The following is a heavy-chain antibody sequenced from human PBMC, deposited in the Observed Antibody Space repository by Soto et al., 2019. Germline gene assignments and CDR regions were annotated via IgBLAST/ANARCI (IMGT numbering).Heavy chain of an antibody. Sequence: GGSLRLSCAASGFTFSSYAMHWVRQAPGKGLEWVAVISYDGSNKYYADSVKGRFTISRDNSKNTLYLQMNSLRPEDTAVYYCARDGTAARPPYYGMDVWGQGTTVSVSS. D-gene: IGHD6-6*01. CDR1: GFTFSSYA. J-gene: IGHJ6*02. CDR3: ARDGTAARPPYYGMDV. CDR2: ISYDGSNK. V-gene: IGHV3-30-3*01.